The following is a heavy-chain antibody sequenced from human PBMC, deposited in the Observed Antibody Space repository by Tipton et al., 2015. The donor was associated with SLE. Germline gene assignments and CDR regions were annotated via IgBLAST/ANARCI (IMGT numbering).Heavy chain of an antibody. V-gene: IGHV3-23*01. J-gene: IGHJ4*02. CDR1: GFTFSNHD. CDR3: AKRVAPNCFDY. Sequence: GSLRLSCAASGFTFSNHDMTWVCQAPGKGLEWVSAISGIGGSTYYADSVKGRFTISRDNSKNTLYLQMNSLRAEDTAVYYCAKRVAPNCFDYWGQGTLVTVSS. D-gene: IGHD5-12*01. CDR2: ISGIGGST.